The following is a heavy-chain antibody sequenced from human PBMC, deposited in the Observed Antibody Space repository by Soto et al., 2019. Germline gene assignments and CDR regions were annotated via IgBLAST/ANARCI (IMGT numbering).Heavy chain of an antibody. D-gene: IGHD1-26*01. CDR1: GFTFRNHA. J-gene: IGHJ4*02. V-gene: IGHV3-23*01. CDR2: ISGSGDNT. CDR3: AKPRIVGATIGDFDD. Sequence: EVQLLESGGGLVQPGGSLRLSCAASGFTFRNHAMSWVRQAPGKGLEWVSAISGSGDNTNDADSVKGRFTISRDNSKNTLYLQMNSLRAEDTAVYYCAKPRIVGATIGDFDDWGQGTLVTVCS.